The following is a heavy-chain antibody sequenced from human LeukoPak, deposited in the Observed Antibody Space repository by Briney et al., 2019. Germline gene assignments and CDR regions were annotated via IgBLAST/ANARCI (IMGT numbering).Heavy chain of an antibody. Sequence: GGSLRLSCAASGFTFDDYTMHWVRQAPGKGLEWVSLISWEGGSTYYADSVKGQFTISRDNSKNSLYLQMNSLRAEDTALYYCAKDSDSSGYPHYYFDYWGQGTLVTVSS. CDR3: AKDSDSSGYPHYYFDY. V-gene: IGHV3-43*01. D-gene: IGHD3-22*01. CDR1: GFTFDDYT. CDR2: ISWEGGST. J-gene: IGHJ4*02.